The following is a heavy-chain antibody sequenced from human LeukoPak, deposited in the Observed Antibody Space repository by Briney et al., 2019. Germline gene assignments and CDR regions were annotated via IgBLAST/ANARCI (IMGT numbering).Heavy chain of an antibody. V-gene: IGHV3-43D*03. Sequence: GGSLRLSCAASGFTFDDYAMHWVRQAPGKGLEWVSLISWDGGSTYYADSVKGQFTISRDNSKNSLYLQMNSLRAEDTALYYCAKGRGSYMDVWGKGTTVTVSS. J-gene: IGHJ6*03. D-gene: IGHD5-12*01. CDR2: ISWDGGST. CDR1: GFTFDDYA. CDR3: AKGRGSYMDV.